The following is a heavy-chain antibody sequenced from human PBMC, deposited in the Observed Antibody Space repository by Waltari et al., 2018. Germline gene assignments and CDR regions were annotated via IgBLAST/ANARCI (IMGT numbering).Heavy chain of an antibody. J-gene: IGHJ3*02. D-gene: IGHD3-10*01. CDR2: IYTSGSP. V-gene: IGHV4-4*07. CDR1: GGSISSYY. CDR3: ARDLITMVRGVIIVDAFDI. Sequence: QVQLQESGPGLVKPSETLSLTCTVSGGSISSYYWSWIRQPAGKGLEWIGRIYTSGSPNYNPSLKSRVTMSGDTSKNQFSLKLSSVTAADTAVYYCARDLITMVRGVIIVDAFDIWGQGTMVTVSS.